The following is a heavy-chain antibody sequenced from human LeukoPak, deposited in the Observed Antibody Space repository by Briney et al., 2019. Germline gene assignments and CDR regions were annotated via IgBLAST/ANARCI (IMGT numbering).Heavy chain of an antibody. CDR1: GYSISSGYY. CDR3: ARLPRYYFDY. CDR2: IYHSGST. V-gene: IGHV4-38-2*01. Sequence: SETLSLTCAVSGYSISSGYYWGWIRQAPGKGLEWIGSIYHSGSTYYNPSLKSRVTISVDTSKNQFSLKLNSVTAADTTVYYCARLPRYYFDYWVQGTLVTVSS. J-gene: IGHJ4*02.